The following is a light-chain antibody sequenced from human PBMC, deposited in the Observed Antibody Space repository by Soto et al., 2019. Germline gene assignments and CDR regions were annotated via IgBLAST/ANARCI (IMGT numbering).Light chain of an antibody. CDR2: EVS. CDR1: SSDVGGYNY. CDR3: SSYTTSYTQV. V-gene: IGLV2-14*01. J-gene: IGLJ3*02. Sequence: QSALTQPASVSGSPGQSITISCTGTSSDVGGYNYVSWYQHHPGKAPKLMIYEVSSRPSGVSNRFSGSKSGNTASLSISGLQAEDEADYYCSSYTTSYTQVFGGGTKLTVL.